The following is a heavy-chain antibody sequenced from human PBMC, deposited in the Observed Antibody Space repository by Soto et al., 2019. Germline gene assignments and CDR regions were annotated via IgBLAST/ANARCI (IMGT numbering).Heavy chain of an antibody. D-gene: IGHD1-7*01. J-gene: IGHJ4*02. Sequence: QVQLVQSGAEVKKPGSSVKVSCKASGGTFSSYAISWVRQAPGQGLEWMGGIIPIFGTANYAQKFQGRVTITADESTSTAYMELRSLRSEDTALYYWARVERLELRVFDYWGQGTLVTVSS. CDR2: IIPIFGTA. CDR3: ARVERLELRVFDY. V-gene: IGHV1-69*12. CDR1: GGTFSSYA.